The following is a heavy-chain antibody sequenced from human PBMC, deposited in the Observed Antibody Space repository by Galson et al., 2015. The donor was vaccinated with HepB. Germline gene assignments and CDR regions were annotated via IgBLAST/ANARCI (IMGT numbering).Heavy chain of an antibody. V-gene: IGHV3-21*06. CDR3: ARGTGYSYGPFDY. CDR2: ISSSGSYT. J-gene: IGHJ4*02. Sequence: SLRLSCAASGFTFSNSSMNWVRQAPGKGLEWVSFISSSGSYTSQADSVKGRFTIFRDNAKNLLYLQMNSLRAEDTAVYYCARGTGYSYGPFDYWGQGILVSVSS. D-gene: IGHD5-18*01. CDR1: GFTFSNSS.